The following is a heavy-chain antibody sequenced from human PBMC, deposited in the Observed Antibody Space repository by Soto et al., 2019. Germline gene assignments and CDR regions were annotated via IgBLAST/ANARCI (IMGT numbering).Heavy chain of an antibody. CDR1: GLTYSSYG. CDR2: ISYDGSNK. CDR3: AKDRRKVVVAAPFDY. J-gene: IGHJ4*02. V-gene: IGHV3-30*18. D-gene: IGHD2-15*01. Sequence: QVQLVESGGGVVQPGRSLRLSCAASGLTYSSYGMHWVRQAPCKGLEWVAVISYDGSNKYYADSVKGRFTISRDNSKNTLYLQMNSLRAEDTAVYYCAKDRRKVVVAAPFDYWGQGTLGTVSS.